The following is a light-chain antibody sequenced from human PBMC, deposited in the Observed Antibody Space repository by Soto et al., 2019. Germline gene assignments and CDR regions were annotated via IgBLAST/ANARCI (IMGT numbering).Light chain of an antibody. J-gene: IGLJ2*01. Sequence: QSVLTQPPSASGTPGQRVTISCSGSSSNIGSNYVYWYQQLPGTAPKLLIYRNNQRPSGVPDRFSGSKSGTSASLAISGLRSEDEAVYYCAAWDDSLSVVFGGGTKVTVL. CDR3: AAWDDSLSVV. CDR2: RNN. V-gene: IGLV1-47*01. CDR1: SSNIGSNY.